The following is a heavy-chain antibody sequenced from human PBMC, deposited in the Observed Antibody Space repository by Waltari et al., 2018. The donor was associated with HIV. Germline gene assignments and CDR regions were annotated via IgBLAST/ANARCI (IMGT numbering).Heavy chain of an antibody. CDR1: GFTFSSYS. J-gene: IGHJ4*02. CDR2: ISSSSTI. D-gene: IGHD3-3*01. V-gene: IGHV3-48*04. CDR3: ATYYDFWSGYYMDY. Sequence: EVQLVESGGGLVQPGGSLRLSCAASGFTFSSYSMTWVRQAPGKGLEWVSYISSSSTIYYADSVKGRFTISRDNAKNSLYLQMNSLRAEDTVVYYCATYYDFWSGYYMDYWGQGTLVTVSS.